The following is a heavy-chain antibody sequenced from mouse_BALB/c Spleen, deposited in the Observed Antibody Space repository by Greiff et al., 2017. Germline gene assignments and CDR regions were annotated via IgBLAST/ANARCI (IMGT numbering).Heavy chain of an antibody. V-gene: IGHV5-6-4*01. CDR3: TGTGTAY. CDR1: GFSFSSYT. D-gene: IGHD4-1*01. CDR2: ISSGGSYT. J-gene: IGHJ3*01. Sequence: EVMLVESGGGLVKPGGSLKLSCAASGFSFSSYTMSWVRQTPEKRLEWVATISSGGSYTYYPDSVKGRFTISRDNAKNTLYLQMSSLKSEDTAMYYCTGTGTAYWGQGTLVTVSA.